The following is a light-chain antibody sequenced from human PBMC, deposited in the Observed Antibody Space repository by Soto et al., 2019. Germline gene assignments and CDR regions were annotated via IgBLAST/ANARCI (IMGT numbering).Light chain of an antibody. Sequence: DVQMTQSPSTLSASVGDSVTITCRASQSISPWLAWYQQKPGKAPTLLIYKASSLEGGAPSRFSGSGSGTDFNITISSLQPDDFAPYYCQQYNTYPLTFGGGTTVEIK. CDR2: KAS. V-gene: IGKV1-5*03. CDR1: QSISPW. J-gene: IGKJ4*01. CDR3: QQYNTYPLT.